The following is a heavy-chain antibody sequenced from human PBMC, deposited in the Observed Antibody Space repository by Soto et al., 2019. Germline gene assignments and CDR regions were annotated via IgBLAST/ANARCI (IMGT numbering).Heavy chain of an antibody. J-gene: IGHJ4*02. Sequence: ASVKVSCKASGYTFTSYGISWVRQAPGQGLEWMGWISAYNGNTNYAQKLQGRVTMTTDTSTSTAYMELRSLRSDDTAVYYCARDQVRRHPYYFVYWGQGTLVAVSS. CDR3: ARDQVRRHPYYFVY. CDR2: ISAYNGNT. D-gene: IGHD1-1*01. CDR1: GYTFTSYG. V-gene: IGHV1-18*01.